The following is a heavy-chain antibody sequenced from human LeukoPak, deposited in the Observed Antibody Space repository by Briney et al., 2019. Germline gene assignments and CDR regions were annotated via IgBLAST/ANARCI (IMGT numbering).Heavy chain of an antibody. CDR1: GFIFDDYG. V-gene: IGHV3-20*03. CDR3: ARETSTVIAAPGY. CDR2: INWNGGST. D-gene: IGHD6-13*01. Sequence: GGSLRLSYAASGFIFDDYGMSWVRQAPGKGLQWVSGINWNGGSTGYADSVKGRFTISRDNAKNSLYVQMNSLRAEDTAFYYCARETSTVIAAPGYWGQGTLVTVSS. J-gene: IGHJ4*02.